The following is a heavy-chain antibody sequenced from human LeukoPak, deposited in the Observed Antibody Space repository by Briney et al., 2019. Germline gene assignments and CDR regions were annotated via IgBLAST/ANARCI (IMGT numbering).Heavy chain of an antibody. CDR3: AKDSAPYYDSSGYYYVGFDY. CDR1: GFTFDDYA. D-gene: IGHD3-22*01. Sequence: PGGSLRLSCAASGFTFDDYAMHWVRQAPGKGLEWVSGISWNSGSIGYAASVKGRFTISGDNAKNSLYLQMNSLRAEDTALYYCAKDSAPYYDSSGYYYVGFDYWGQGTLVTVSS. V-gene: IGHV3-9*01. CDR2: ISWNSGSI. J-gene: IGHJ4*02.